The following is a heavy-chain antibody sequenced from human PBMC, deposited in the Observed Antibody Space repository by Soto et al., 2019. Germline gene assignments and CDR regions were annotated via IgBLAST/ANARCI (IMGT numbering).Heavy chain of an antibody. CDR2: IYPGDSDT. CDR1: GYSFTSYW. V-gene: IGHV5-51*01. Sequence: GESLKISCKGSGYSFTSYWIGWVRQMPGKGLEWMGIIYPGDSDTRYSPSFQGQVTISADKSISTAYLQWSSLKASDTAMYYCASGSGSYEPGASLSRYFQHWGQGTLVTVSS. J-gene: IGHJ1*01. D-gene: IGHD1-26*01. CDR3: ASGSGSYEPGASLSRYFQH.